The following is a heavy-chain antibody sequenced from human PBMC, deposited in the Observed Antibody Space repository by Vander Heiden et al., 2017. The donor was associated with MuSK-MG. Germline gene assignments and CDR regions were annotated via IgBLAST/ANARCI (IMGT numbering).Heavy chain of an antibody. Sequence: EVQLVESVGVVLQPGGSLRLSCAASGFTFDDYTMHWVRQAPGKGLEWVSLISWDGGSTYYADSVKGRFTISRDNSKNSLYLQMNSLRTEDTALYYCAKDITPIAGYDAFDIWGQGTMVTVSS. J-gene: IGHJ3*02. V-gene: IGHV3-43*01. D-gene: IGHD3-9*01. CDR3: AKDITPIAGYDAFDI. CDR1: GFTFDDYT. CDR2: ISWDGGST.